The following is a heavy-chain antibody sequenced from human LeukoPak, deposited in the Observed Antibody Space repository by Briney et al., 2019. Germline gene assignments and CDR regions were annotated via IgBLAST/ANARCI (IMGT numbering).Heavy chain of an antibody. CDR2: IYYSGST. J-gene: IGHJ4*02. CDR1: GVSIRINSYY. CDR3: ARTVVGYCSGGSCYFGYYYFDY. Sequence: SETLSLTCTVSGVSIRINSYYWSWIRQPPGKGLEWIGHIYYSGSTNYNPSLKSRVTRSVDTSKNQFSLKLSSVTAADTAVYYCARTVVGYCSGGSCYFGYYYFDYWGQGTLVTVSS. D-gene: IGHD2-15*01. V-gene: IGHV4-61*01.